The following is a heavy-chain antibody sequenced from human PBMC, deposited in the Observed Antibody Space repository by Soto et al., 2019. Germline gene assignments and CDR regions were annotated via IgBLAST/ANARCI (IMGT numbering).Heavy chain of an antibody. J-gene: IGHJ4*02. D-gene: IGHD2-15*01. CDR3: ARASIVVVVAAVDY. V-gene: IGHV3-33*01. Sequence: QVQLMESGGGVVQPGRSLRLSCAASGFTFSGSGMHWVRQAPGKGLEWVAVIWNDGSKKYYADSVKGRFTISRDNSKNTLFLQMNSLRVEDKAVYYCARASIVVVVAAVDYWGQGTLVTVSS. CDR1: GFTFSGSG. CDR2: IWNDGSKK.